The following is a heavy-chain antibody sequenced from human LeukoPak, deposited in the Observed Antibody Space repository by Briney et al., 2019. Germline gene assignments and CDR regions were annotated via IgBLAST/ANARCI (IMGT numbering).Heavy chain of an antibody. CDR2: TNPNSGGT. CDR3: ARVEQWLVRLGAFDI. D-gene: IGHD6-19*01. CDR1: GYTFTGYY. V-gene: IGHV1-2*02. J-gene: IGHJ3*02. Sequence: ASVKVSCKASGYTFTGYYMHWVRQAPGQGLEWMGWTNPNSGGTSYAQKFQGRVTMARDTSISTAYMELSRLRSDDTAVYYCARVEQWLVRLGAFDIWGQGTMVTVSS.